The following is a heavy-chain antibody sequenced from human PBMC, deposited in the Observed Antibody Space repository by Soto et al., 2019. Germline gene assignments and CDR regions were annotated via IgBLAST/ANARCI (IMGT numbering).Heavy chain of an antibody. Sequence: PGGSLRLSCAASGFTFSSYGMHWVRQAPGKGLEWVAVIWYDGSNKYYADSVKGRFTISRDNSKNTLYLQMNSLRAEDTAVYYCARDGVVGATGWFDPWGQGTLVTVSS. J-gene: IGHJ5*02. CDR3: ARDGVVGATGWFDP. V-gene: IGHV3-33*01. CDR1: GFTFSSYG. D-gene: IGHD1-26*01. CDR2: IWYDGSNK.